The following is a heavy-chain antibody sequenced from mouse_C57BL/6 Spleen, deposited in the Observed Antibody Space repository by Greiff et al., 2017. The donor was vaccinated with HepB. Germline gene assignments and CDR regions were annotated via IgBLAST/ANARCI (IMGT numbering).Heavy chain of an antibody. V-gene: IGHV14-3*01. CDR1: GFNIKNTY. J-gene: IGHJ4*01. CDR3: ARPSLRVNYAMDY. D-gene: IGHD1-1*01. Sequence: VQLKESVAELVRPGASVKLSCTASGFNIKNTYMHWVKQRPEQGLEWIGRIDPANGNTKYAPKFQGKATITADTSSNTAYLQLSSLTSEDTAIYYCARPSLRVNYAMDYWGQGTSVTVSS. CDR2: IDPANGNT.